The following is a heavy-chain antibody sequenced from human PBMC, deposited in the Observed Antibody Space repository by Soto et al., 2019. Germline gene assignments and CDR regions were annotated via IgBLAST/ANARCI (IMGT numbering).Heavy chain of an antibody. Sequence: CAASGFTFSSYWMHWVRQAPEKGLVWVSRINRDGTTTTYADSVKGRFTISRDNAKNTLYLQMNSLRVEDTAVYYCARDFKRFDYDSSGYCFDYWGQGTPVTVSS. CDR2: INRDGTTT. D-gene: IGHD3-22*01. CDR3: ARDFKRFDYDSSGYCFDY. V-gene: IGHV3-74*01. J-gene: IGHJ4*02. CDR1: GFTFSSYW.